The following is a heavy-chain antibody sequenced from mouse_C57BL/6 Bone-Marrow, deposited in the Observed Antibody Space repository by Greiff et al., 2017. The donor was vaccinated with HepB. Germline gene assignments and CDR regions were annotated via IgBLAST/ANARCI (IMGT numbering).Heavy chain of an antibody. V-gene: IGHV14-4*01. CDR3: TVITTVVGAY. CDR1: GFNIKDDY. Sequence: EVQLQQSGAELVRPGASVKLSCTASGFNIKDDYMHWVKQRPEQGLEWIGWIDPETGDTEYASKFQGKATITADASSNTAYLQLSSLTSEDTAVYYCTVITTVVGAYWGQGTLVTVSA. J-gene: IGHJ3*01. D-gene: IGHD1-1*01. CDR2: IDPETGDT.